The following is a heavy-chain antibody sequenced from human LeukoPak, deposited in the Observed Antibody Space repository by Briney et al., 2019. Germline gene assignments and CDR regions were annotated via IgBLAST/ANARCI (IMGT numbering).Heavy chain of an antibody. CDR3: ARRTDFDY. D-gene: IGHD2-2*01. J-gene: IGHJ4*02. Sequence: QPGRSLRLSCAASGFTFSSYAMHWVRQAPGKGLEWVAVISYDGSNKYYADSVKGRFTISRDNSKNTLYLQMNSLRAEDTAVYYCARRTDFDYWGQGTLVTVSS. CDR1: GFTFSSYA. CDR2: ISYDGSNK. V-gene: IGHV3-30-3*01.